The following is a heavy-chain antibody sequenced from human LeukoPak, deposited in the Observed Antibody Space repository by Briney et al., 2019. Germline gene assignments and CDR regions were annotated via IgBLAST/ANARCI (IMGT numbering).Heavy chain of an antibody. CDR2: INPSGGST. V-gene: IGHV1-46*01. J-gene: IGHJ4*02. Sequence: ASVKVSCKASGYTFTSYYMHWVRQAPGQGLEWMGIINPSGGSTSYAQKFQGRVTMTRDTSISTAYMELSRLRSDDTAVYYCAATFNDSSGYSFDYWGQGTLVTVSS. CDR1: GYTFTSYY. D-gene: IGHD3-22*01. CDR3: AATFNDSSGYSFDY.